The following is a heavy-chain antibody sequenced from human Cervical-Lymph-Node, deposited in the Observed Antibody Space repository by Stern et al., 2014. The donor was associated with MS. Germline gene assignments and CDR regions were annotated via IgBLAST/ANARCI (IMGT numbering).Heavy chain of an antibody. Sequence: VQLLESGGGLVQPGGSLRLSCAASGFTFSNYWIHWVRQAPGKGLVWVSRINSDGTGTSYADSVKGRFTISRDNAKNTLYLQMDSLRVDDTAVYYCTRGGLVGASPFDFWGQGTLVTVSP. CDR3: TRGGLVGASPFDF. V-gene: IGHV3-74*02. D-gene: IGHD1-26*01. CDR2: INSDGTGT. J-gene: IGHJ4*02. CDR1: GFTFSNYW.